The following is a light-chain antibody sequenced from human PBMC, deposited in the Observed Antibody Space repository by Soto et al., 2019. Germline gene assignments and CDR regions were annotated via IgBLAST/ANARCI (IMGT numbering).Light chain of an antibody. CDR3: QQYNNWPPYT. CDR2: GAS. Sequence: EIVMTKSPATLSVSPGERATLSCRASQSVGSDLAWYQQRPGQAPRLVIFGASTRAAGIPARFSGSGSGTEFTLTISSLQSEDLAVYYCQQYNNWPPYTFGQGTKLEIK. J-gene: IGKJ2*01. CDR1: QSVGSD. V-gene: IGKV3-15*01.